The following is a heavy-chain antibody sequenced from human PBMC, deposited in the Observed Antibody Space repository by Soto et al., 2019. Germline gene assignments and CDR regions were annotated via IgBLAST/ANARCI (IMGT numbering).Heavy chain of an antibody. Sequence: ASETLSLTCAVYGGSFSGYYWSWIRQPPGKGLEWIGEINHSGSTNYNPSLKSRVTISVDTSKNQFSLKLSSVTAADTAVYYCARILSDYYYYYMDVWGKGTTVTVSS. CDR1: GGSFSGYY. V-gene: IGHV4-34*01. CDR3: ARILSDYYYYYMDV. J-gene: IGHJ6*03. CDR2: INHSGST.